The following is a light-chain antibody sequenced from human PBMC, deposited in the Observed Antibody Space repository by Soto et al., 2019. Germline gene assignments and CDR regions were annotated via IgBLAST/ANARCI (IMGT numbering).Light chain of an antibody. CDR3: QEYYRPPLN. J-gene: IGKJ2*01. CDR1: QSGVYSSNNKNY. V-gene: IGKV4-1*01. CDR2: WAS. Sequence: DIVMTQSPDSLAVSLGERATINCTSSQSGVYSSNNKNYLAWYQQKPGQPPKMLIYWASTRESGVTDRFSGSGSGTDFTLTITSLQAEDVAVYYCQEYYRPPLNFGQGTKLEIK.